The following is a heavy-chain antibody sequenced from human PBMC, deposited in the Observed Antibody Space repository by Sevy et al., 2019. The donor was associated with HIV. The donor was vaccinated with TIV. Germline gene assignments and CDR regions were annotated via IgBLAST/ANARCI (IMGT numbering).Heavy chain of an antibody. J-gene: IGHJ4*02. CDR1: GYTLTKLS. V-gene: IGHV1-24*01. Sequence: ASVKVSCKVSGYTLTKLSMHWVRQAPGKGLEWMGGIDPEDGETIYAQKFQDRITMTKDTSTDTAYMELNSLRSEDTAVYYCASGREYYYGNSGYFDYWGQGTLVTVSS. D-gene: IGHD3-22*01. CDR2: IDPEDGET. CDR3: ASGREYYYGNSGYFDY.